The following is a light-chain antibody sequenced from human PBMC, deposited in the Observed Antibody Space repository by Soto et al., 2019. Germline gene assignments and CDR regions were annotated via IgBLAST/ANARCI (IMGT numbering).Light chain of an antibody. CDR2: DVT. CDR3: SSYTGSSTLV. CDR1: SSDIGGYNH. V-gene: IGLV2-14*01. Sequence: QSALTQPASVSGSPGQSITISCTGTSSDIGGYNHVSWYQQQPDKAPKLIIYDVTNRPLGISNRCSGSKSGSTASLTISGLQAEDEADYYCSSYTGSSTLVFGGGTKLTVL. J-gene: IGLJ2*01.